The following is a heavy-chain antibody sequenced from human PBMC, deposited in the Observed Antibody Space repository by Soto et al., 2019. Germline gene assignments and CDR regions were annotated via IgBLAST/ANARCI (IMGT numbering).Heavy chain of an antibody. Sequence: QVQLQQWGAGLLKPSETLSLTCAVYGGSFSGYYWSWIRQPPGKGLEWIGEINHSGSTNYNPSLKSRVTISVDTSKNPFSLKLSSVTAADTAVYYWARGIQLWLGRGYYYYYYMDVWGKGTTVTVSS. D-gene: IGHD5-18*01. V-gene: IGHV4-34*01. CDR2: INHSGST. CDR1: GGSFSGYY. J-gene: IGHJ6*03. CDR3: ARGIQLWLGRGYYYYYYMDV.